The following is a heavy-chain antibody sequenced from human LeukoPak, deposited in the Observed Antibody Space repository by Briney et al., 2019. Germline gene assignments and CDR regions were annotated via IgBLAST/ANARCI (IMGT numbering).Heavy chain of an antibody. D-gene: IGHD3-10*01. J-gene: IGHJ4*02. CDR2: INTGSSTI. Sequence: GGSLRLSCLASGFTFSSYSMNWVRQAPGEGLEWVSYINTGSSTIYYADSLKGRITISKDNAGNSLYLQMNSLRAEDTAVYYCARDKRGYGAGSHYYFDLWGQGTLVTVSS. CDR1: GFTFSSYS. V-gene: IGHV3-48*01. CDR3: ARDKRGYGAGSHYYFDL.